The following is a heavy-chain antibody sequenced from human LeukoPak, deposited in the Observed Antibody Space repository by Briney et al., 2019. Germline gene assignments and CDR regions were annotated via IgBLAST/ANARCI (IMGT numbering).Heavy chain of an antibody. CDR2: IYHSGST. D-gene: IGHD4-17*01. CDR3: ARVPTVTFFDY. Sequence: SETLSLTCTVSGGSISSSSYYWGWIRQPPGKGLEWIGSIYHSGSTYYNPSLKSRVTISVDTSKNQFSLKLSSVTAADTAVYYCARVPTVTFFDYWGQGTLVTVSS. J-gene: IGHJ4*02. V-gene: IGHV4-39*01. CDR1: GGSISSSSYY.